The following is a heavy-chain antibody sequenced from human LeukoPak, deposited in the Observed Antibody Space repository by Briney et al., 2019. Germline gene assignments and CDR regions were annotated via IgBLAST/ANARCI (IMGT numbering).Heavy chain of an antibody. CDR3: ARDRSQSDFWSGYLPNAFDI. J-gene: IGHJ3*02. V-gene: IGHV1-69*13. Sequence: SVKVSCKASGGTFSSYAISWVRQAPGQGLEWMGGIIPIFGTANYAQEFQGRVTITADESTSTAYMELSSLRSEDTAVYYCARDRSQSDFWSGYLPNAFDIWGQGTMVTVSS. D-gene: IGHD3-3*01. CDR1: GGTFSSYA. CDR2: IIPIFGTA.